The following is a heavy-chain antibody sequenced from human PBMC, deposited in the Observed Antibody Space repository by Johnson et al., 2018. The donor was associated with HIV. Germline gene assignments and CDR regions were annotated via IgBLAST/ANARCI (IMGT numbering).Heavy chain of an antibody. CDR1: GFTFSSYA. CDR3: AETPVIAAAGTGYAFDI. V-gene: IGHV3-30*04. D-gene: IGHD6-13*01. Sequence: QVQLVESGGGVVQPGRSLRLSCAASGFTFSSYAMHWVRQAPGKGLEWVAVISYDGSNKYYADSVKGRFTISRDNSKNTLYLQMNSLRAEDTAVYYCAETPVIAAAGTGYAFDIWGQGTMVTVSS. J-gene: IGHJ3*02. CDR2: ISYDGSNK.